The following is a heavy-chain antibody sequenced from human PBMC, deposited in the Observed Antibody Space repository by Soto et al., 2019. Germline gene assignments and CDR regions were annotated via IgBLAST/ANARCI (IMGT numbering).Heavy chain of an antibody. Sequence: SETLSLTCAVYGGSFSGYYWGWIRQPPGKGLEWIGEINHSGSTNYNPSLKSRVTISVDTSKNQFSLKLSSVTAADTAVYYCARQTVVPAAIGAFDIWGQGTMVTVSS. CDR2: INHSGST. CDR3: ARQTVVPAAIGAFDI. J-gene: IGHJ3*02. CDR1: GGSFSGYY. V-gene: IGHV4-34*01. D-gene: IGHD2-2*02.